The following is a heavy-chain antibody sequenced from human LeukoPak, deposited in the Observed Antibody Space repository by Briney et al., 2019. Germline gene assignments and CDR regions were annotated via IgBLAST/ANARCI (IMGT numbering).Heavy chain of an antibody. J-gene: IGHJ6*03. CDR2: IYHSGST. D-gene: IGHD3-16*01. V-gene: IGHV4-38-2*01. Sequence: SETLSLTCAVSGYSISSGYYWGWIRQPPGKGLKWIGSIYHSGSTYYNPSLKSRVTISVDTSKNQFSLKLSSVTAADTAVYYCARVASGAYPYYYYMDVWGKGTTVTVSS. CDR1: GYSISSGYY. CDR3: ARVASGAYPYYYYMDV.